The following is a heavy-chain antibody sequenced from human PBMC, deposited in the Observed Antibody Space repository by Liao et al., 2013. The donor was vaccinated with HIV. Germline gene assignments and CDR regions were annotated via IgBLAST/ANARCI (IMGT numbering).Heavy chain of an antibody. V-gene: IGHV4-61*02. D-gene: IGHD5-18*01. J-gene: IGHJ4*02. CDR3: ARGIQLWPAH. CDR2: IYTSGST. CDR1: GGSISSGSYY. Sequence: QVQLQESGPGLVKPSQTLSLTCTVSGGSISSGSYYWSWIRQPAGKGLEWIGRIYTSGSTNYNPSLKSRVTISVDTSKNQFSLKLSSVTAADTAVYYCARGIQLWPAHWGQGTLVTVSS.